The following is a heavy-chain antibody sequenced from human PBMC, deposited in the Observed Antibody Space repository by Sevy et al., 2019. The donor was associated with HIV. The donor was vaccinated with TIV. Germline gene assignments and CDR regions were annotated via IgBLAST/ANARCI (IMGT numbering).Heavy chain of an antibody. D-gene: IGHD4-17*01. CDR3: ARRGPSTVHDAFDI. CDR1: GFTFTDFY. V-gene: IGHV3-21*01. CDR2: ISGLSNYK. Sequence: GGSLRLSCAASGFTFTDFYLNWVRQALGKGLEWVSSISGLSNYKFYADSMKGRFTISRDNAENSIYLQMNSLRAEDTAVYFCARRGPSTVHDAFDIWGQGTMVTVSS. J-gene: IGHJ3*02.